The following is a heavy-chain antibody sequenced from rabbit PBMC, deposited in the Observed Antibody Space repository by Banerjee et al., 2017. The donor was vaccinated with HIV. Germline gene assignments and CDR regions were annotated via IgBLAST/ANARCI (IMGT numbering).Heavy chain of an antibody. V-gene: IGHV1S45*01. CDR1: GFSFSSNYY. Sequence: QEQLEESGGDLVKPGASLTLTCTASGFSFSSNYYMCWVRQVPGKGLEWIACIDAGVGGSTYYASCAKGRFSISNTSSTTGALQMTSLTAADTATYFCARDLAGVIGWNFNFWGPGTLVTVS. CDR3: ARDLAGVIGWNFNF. CDR2: IDAGVGGST. J-gene: IGHJ4*01. D-gene: IGHD4-1*01.